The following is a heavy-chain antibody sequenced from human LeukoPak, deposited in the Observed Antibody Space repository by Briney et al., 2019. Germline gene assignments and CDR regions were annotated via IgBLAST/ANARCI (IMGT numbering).Heavy chain of an antibody. J-gene: IGHJ4*02. CDR1: GFTFSSYW. D-gene: IGHD4-17*01. Sequence: GGSLRLSCAASGFTFSSYWMSWVRQAPGKGLEWVVNIKQDGSEKYYVDSVKGRFTISRDNSKNTLYLQMNSLRVEDTAVYYCAKDGPYGDSRHFDYWGQGTLVTVSS. CDR2: IKQDGSEK. V-gene: IGHV3-7*03. CDR3: AKDGPYGDSRHFDY.